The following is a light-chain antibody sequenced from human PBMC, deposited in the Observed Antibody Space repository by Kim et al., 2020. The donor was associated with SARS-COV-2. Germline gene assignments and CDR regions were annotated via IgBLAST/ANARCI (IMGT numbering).Light chain of an antibody. CDR3: QSYDSSLSGSV. V-gene: IGLV1-40*01. CDR1: SSNIGTGYN. J-gene: IGLJ2*01. CDR2: ANT. Sequence: QRVTIPCTGSSSNIGTGYNVHWYQQLPGTAPKLLIYANTNRPSGVPDRFSASKSGTSASLAITGLQAEDEADYYCQSYDSSLSGSVFGGGTQLTVL.